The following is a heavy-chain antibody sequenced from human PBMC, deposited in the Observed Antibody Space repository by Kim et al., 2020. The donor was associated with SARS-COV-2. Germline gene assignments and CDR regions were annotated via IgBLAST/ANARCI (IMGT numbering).Heavy chain of an antibody. Sequence: YSPSFQGQVTISADKSISTAYLQWSSLKASDTAMYYCATLAASDPMGTMDVWGKGTTVTVSS. V-gene: IGHV5-51*01. J-gene: IGHJ6*03. CDR3: ATLAASDPMGTMDV. D-gene: IGHD6-6*01.